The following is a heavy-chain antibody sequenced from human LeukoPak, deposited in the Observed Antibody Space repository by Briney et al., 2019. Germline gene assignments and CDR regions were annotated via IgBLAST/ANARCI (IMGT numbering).Heavy chain of an antibody. CDR1: GGTFSSYA. D-gene: IGHD3-22*01. J-gene: IGHJ5*02. V-gene: IGHV1-69*04. CDR2: IIPILGIA. CDR3: ARANFYYDSSGYYWDWFDP. Sequence: SVKVSCKASGGTFSSYAISWVRQAPGQGLEWMGRIIPILGIANYAQKFQGRVTITADKSTSTAYMELRSLRSDDTAVYYCARANFYYDSSGYYWDWFDPWGQGTLVTVSS.